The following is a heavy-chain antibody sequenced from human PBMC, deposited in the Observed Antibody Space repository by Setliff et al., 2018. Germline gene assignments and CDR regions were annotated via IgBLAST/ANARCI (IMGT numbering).Heavy chain of an antibody. CDR3: ARSEGRRDGYNW. CDR1: GGPFSGYY. J-gene: IGHJ4*02. V-gene: IGHV4-34*01. CDR2: INHSGST. Sequence: PSETLSLTCAVYGGPFSGYYWSWIRQPPGKGLEWIGEINHSGSTNYNPSLKSRVTISVDTSKNQFSLKLSSVTAADTAVYYCARSEGRRDGYNWWGQGTLVTVSS. D-gene: IGHD5-12*01.